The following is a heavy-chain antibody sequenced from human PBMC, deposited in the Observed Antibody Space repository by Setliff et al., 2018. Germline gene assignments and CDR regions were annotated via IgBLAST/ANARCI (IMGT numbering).Heavy chain of an antibody. D-gene: IGHD6-19*01. CDR3: ARDQYSSGWYGAPESYFDC. J-gene: IGHJ4*02. V-gene: IGHV4-59*01. CDR2: IHNGGST. CDR1: GDSIGSYY. Sequence: PSETLSLTCTVSGDSIGSYYWSWIRQPPGKGLEWIGYIHNGGSTKYNPSLGSRITMSVDTSKNQFSLKLSSVTAADTAFYYCARDQYSSGWYGAPESYFDCWGQGILVTVSS.